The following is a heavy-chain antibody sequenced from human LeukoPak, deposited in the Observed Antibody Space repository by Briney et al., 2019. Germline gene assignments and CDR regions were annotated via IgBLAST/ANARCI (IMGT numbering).Heavy chain of an antibody. CDR3: ARDATTAVGLVYMDV. CDR1: GFTFSTFE. D-gene: IGHD6-13*01. J-gene: IGHJ6*03. CDR2: LSTSGSTK. Sequence: GGSLRLSCAAPGFTFSTFEMTWVRQAPGMGPECLTHLSTSGSTKYYANSVKGRFTISRDNAENSVYLQMSSLSAEDTGLYYCARDATTAVGLVYMDVWGKGTTVTVSS. V-gene: IGHV3-48*03.